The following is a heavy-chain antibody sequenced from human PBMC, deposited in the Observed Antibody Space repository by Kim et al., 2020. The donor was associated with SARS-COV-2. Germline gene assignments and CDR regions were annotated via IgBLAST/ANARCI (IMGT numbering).Heavy chain of an antibody. D-gene: IGHD6-19*01. Sequence: YADSVKGRFTISRDNSKNTLYLQMNSLRAEDTAVYYCAKDRQWLAPGDYWGQGTLVTVSS. J-gene: IGHJ4*02. CDR3: AKDRQWLAPGDY. V-gene: IGHV3-23*01.